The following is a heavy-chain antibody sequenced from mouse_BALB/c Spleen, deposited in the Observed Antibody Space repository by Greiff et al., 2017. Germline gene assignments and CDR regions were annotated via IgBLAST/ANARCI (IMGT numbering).Heavy chain of an antibody. CDR3: ARGGTSRNFDD. J-gene: IGHJ2*01. D-gene: IGHD3-3*01. CDR1: GFTFSSFG. V-gene: IGHV5-17*02. Sequence: EVQGVESGGGLVQPGGSRKLSCAASGFTFSSFGMHWVRQAPEKGLVWVAYISSGSITIYYADTVTGRFTISRDKPKNTLFLQMTSLRSEDTAMYYCARGGTSRNFDDWGQGTTLTVAS. CDR2: ISSGSITI.